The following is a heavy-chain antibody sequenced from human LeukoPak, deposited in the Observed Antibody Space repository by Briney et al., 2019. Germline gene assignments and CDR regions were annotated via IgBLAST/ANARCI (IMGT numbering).Heavy chain of an antibody. Sequence: SETLSLTCAVYGGSFSGYYWSWIRQPPGKGLEWIGEINHSGSTNYNPSLKSRVTISEDTSKNQFSLKLSSVTAADTAVYYCARAHVDIVATIGSKNYFDYWGQGTLVTVSS. J-gene: IGHJ4*02. V-gene: IGHV4-34*01. CDR1: GGSFSGYY. CDR2: INHSGST. D-gene: IGHD5-12*01. CDR3: ARAHVDIVATIGSKNYFDY.